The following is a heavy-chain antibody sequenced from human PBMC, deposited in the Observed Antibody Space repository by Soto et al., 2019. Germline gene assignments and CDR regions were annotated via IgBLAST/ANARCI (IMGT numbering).Heavy chain of an antibody. J-gene: IGHJ4*02. V-gene: IGHV1-69*15. Sequence: QVQLVQSGAEVRKPGSSVQVSCKASGGTFYTYTFSWVRQAPGQGLEWMGSITPIYPTTNYAEKFQGRLTVTADGSTNTASMELNSLTSEYTAVDYCARIPRYSFATSDDLDSCGQGTLVTVSS. CDR2: ITPIYPTT. D-gene: IGHD5-18*01. CDR1: GGTFYTYT. CDR3: ARIPRYSFATSDDLDS.